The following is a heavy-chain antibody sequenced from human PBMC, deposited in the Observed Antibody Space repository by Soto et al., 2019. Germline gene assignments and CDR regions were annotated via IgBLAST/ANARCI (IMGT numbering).Heavy chain of an antibody. CDR2: MSHSGGT. J-gene: IGHJ3*02. D-gene: IGHD1-1*01. V-gene: IGHV4-34*01. Sequence: QEQLQQWGAGLLKPSETLSLTCAGYGGFVSSWNYYWSWIRQPPGKGLEWIGEMSHSGGTHFNSSLKSRVPISVDTSKNQFSLKMSSVTAADTALYYCARVERGTATTVVDAFDIWGPGTMVTV. CDR1: GGFVSSWNYY. CDR3: ARVERGTATTVVDAFDI.